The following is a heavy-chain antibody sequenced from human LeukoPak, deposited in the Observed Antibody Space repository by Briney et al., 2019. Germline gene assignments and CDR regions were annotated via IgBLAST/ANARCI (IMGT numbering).Heavy chain of an antibody. CDR1: GGTFSSYA. D-gene: IGHD3-10*01. J-gene: IGHJ4*02. CDR2: IIPIFGTA. V-gene: IGHV1-69*05. CDR3: ARLADELLWFGSPTTHFDY. Sequence: ASVKVSCKASGGTFSSYAISWVRQAPGQGLEWMGGIIPIFGTANYAQKFQGRVTITRNTSISTAYMELSSLRSEDTAVYYCARLADELLWFGSPTTHFDYWGQGTLVTVSS.